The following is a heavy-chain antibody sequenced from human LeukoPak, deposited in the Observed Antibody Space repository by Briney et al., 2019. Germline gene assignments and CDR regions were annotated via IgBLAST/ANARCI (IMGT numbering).Heavy chain of an antibody. CDR3: ARTYYDILTGYNPYFDY. CDR1: GLTFSSYA. V-gene: IGHV3-23*01. D-gene: IGHD3-9*01. CDR2: ISGSGGNT. J-gene: IGHJ4*02. Sequence: GGSLRLSCAASGLTFSSYAMNWVRQAPGKGLEWVSAISGSGGNTYYADSVKGRFTISRDNAKNFLYLQMNSLRAEDTAVYYCARTYYDILTGYNPYFDYWGQGILVTVSS.